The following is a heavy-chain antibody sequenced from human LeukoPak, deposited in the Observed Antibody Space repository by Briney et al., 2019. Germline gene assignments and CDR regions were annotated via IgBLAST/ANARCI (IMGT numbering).Heavy chain of an antibody. CDR2: ISGSGGST. D-gene: IGHD3-10*01. CDR3: ANMVRGVTTPFDY. V-gene: IGHV3-23*01. Sequence: GESLRLSCAASGFTFSSYAMSWVRQAPGKGLEWASAISGSGGSTYYADSVKGRFTISRDNSKNTLYLQMNSLRAEDTAVYYCANMVRGVTTPFDYWGQGTLVTVSS. J-gene: IGHJ4*02. CDR1: GFTFSSYA.